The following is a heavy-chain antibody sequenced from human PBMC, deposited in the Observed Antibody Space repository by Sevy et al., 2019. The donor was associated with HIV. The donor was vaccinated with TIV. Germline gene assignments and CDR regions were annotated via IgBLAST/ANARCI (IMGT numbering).Heavy chain of an antibody. CDR3: ARGGGNGWYYFDY. CDR2: IIPILGTV. V-gene: IGHV1-69*13. D-gene: IGHD6-19*01. CDR1: GGTFSSYG. J-gene: IGHJ4*02. Sequence: ASVKVSCKASGGTFSSYGISWVRQAPGQGLEWMGGIIPILGTVNYAQKFQGRVRITADESTKTAYMELSSLGSEDTAVYYCARGGGNGWYYFDYWGQETLVTVSS.